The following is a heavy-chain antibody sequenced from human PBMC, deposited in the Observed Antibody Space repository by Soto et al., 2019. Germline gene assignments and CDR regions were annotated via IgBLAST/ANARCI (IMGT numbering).Heavy chain of an antibody. CDR3: AKGLPEMATIGVLRKDIRNFDY. V-gene: IGHV3-30*18. D-gene: IGHD3-10*01. J-gene: IGHJ4*02. Sequence: QVQLVESGGGVVQPGRSLRLSCAASGFTFSSYGMHWVRQAPGKGLEWVAVISYDGSNKYYADSVKGRFTISRDNSKNTLYLQMNSLRAEDTAVYYCAKGLPEMATIGVLRKDIRNFDYWGQGTLVTVSS. CDR1: GFTFSSYG. CDR2: ISYDGSNK.